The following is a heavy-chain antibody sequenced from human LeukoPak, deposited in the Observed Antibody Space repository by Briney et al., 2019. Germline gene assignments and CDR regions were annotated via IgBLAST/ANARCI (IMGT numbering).Heavy chain of an antibody. CDR3: ATRFIAAAPYYYYGMDV. Sequence: ASVKVSCKVSGYTLTELSMHWVRQAPGKGLEWMGGFDPEDGETIYAQKFQGRVTMTEDTSTDTAYMELSSLRSEDTAVYYCATRFIAAAPYYYYGMDVWGQGTTVTVSS. D-gene: IGHD6-13*01. CDR1: GYTLTELS. CDR2: FDPEDGET. J-gene: IGHJ6*02. V-gene: IGHV1-24*01.